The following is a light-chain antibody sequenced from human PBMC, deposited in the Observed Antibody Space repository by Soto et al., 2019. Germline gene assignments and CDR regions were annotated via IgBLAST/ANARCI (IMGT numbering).Light chain of an antibody. CDR1: QNIGSS. J-gene: IGKJ5*01. CDR2: GAS. Sequence: IVMPHSPAILSVSPGSSVTLSCMASQNIGSSLAWYQQKSGQAPRILIYGASTRATGVRPRFSGRGSGTEFTLTISNLQSEDFAIYYCQKYNNWPINFGEGTRREIK. CDR3: QKYNNWPIN. V-gene: IGKV3-15*01.